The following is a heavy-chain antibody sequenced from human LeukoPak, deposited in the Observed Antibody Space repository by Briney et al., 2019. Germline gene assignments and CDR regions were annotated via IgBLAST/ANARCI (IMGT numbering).Heavy chain of an antibody. D-gene: IGHD4-17*01. CDR3: ARARDYYGDLDY. CDR1: GDSVSSKSAA. CDR2: TYYRSKWNN. Sequence: SQTLSLTCAISGDSVSSKSAAWNWIRQSPSRGLEWLGRTYYRSKWNNDYAVSVKGRITTNPDTSKNQFSLQLNSVTPEDTAVYYCARARDYYGDLDYWGQGTLVTVSS. V-gene: IGHV6-1*01. J-gene: IGHJ4*02.